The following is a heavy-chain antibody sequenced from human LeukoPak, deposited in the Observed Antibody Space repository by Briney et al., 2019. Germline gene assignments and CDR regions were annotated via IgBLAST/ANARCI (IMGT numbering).Heavy chain of an antibody. CDR1: GFIFSSYG. CDR2: IRYDGSIK. V-gene: IGHV3-30*02. CDR3: ARAQINYGDYRGGPFDI. D-gene: IGHD4-17*01. Sequence: GGSLRLSCAASGFIFSSYGMHWVRQAPGKGLEWVAFIRYDGSIKYYADSVKGRFTISRDNSKNTLYLQMDSLRSDDTAVYYCARAQINYGDYRGGPFDIWGQGTMVTVSS. J-gene: IGHJ3*02.